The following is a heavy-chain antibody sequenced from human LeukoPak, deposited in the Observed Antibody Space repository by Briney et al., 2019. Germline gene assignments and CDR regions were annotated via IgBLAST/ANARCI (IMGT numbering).Heavy chain of an antibody. CDR1: GYKFTNYW. Sequence: GESLKISCKASGYKFTNYWIGWVRQMPGKGLEWMGIIYPGDSDTRYSPSFQGQVTISADKSISTAYLQWSSLKASDTAMYYCARRGYGSGSSVDYWGQGTLVTVSS. J-gene: IGHJ4*02. CDR3: ARRGYGSGSSVDY. V-gene: IGHV5-51*01. CDR2: IYPGDSDT. D-gene: IGHD3-10*01.